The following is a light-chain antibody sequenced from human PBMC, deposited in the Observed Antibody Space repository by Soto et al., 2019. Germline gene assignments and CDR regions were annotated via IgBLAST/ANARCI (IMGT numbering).Light chain of an antibody. CDR3: QQYDNYRT. V-gene: IGKV1-5*01. CDR1: QSINSW. J-gene: IGKJ1*01. Sequence: DIQMTQSPSTLSASVGDRVTITCRASQSINSWLAWYQQKPGKAPRLLIFDASSLESGVPSRFSGSGSGTEFTLTISSLQPDDFATYYCQQYDNYRTFGQGTKVDIK. CDR2: DAS.